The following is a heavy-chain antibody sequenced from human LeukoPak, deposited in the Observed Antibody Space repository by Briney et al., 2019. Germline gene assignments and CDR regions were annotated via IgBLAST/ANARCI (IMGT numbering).Heavy chain of an antibody. CDR1: GGTFSSYA. Sequence: SVKVSCKASGGTFSSYAIIWVRQAPGQGLEWMGGIIPIFGTANYAQKFQGRVTITTDESTSTAYMELSSLRSEDTAVYYCALAFRDSSGYYYWGQGTLVTVSS. CDR3: ALAFRDSSGYYY. D-gene: IGHD3-22*01. J-gene: IGHJ4*02. CDR2: IIPIFGTA. V-gene: IGHV1-69*05.